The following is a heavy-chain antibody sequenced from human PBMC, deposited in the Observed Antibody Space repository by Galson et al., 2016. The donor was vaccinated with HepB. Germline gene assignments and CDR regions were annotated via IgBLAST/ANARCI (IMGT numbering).Heavy chain of an antibody. CDR3: ARDLPLWFGELGGYFDL. CDR2: ISYDGSNK. CDR1: GFTFSSYA. V-gene: IGHV3-30-3*01. J-gene: IGHJ2*01. D-gene: IGHD3-10*01. Sequence: SLRLSCAASGFTFSSYAMHWVRQAPGKGLEWVAVISYDGSNKYYADSVKGRFTISRDNSKNTLYLQMNSLRAEDTAVYYCARDLPLWFGELGGYFDLWGRGTLVTVSS.